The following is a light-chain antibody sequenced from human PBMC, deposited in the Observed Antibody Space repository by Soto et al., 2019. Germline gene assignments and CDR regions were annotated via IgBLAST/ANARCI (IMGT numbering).Light chain of an antibody. J-gene: IGKJ1*01. CDR2: GAY. CDR1: QNVNSN. CDR3: QHYDNWT. V-gene: IGKV3-15*01. Sequence: DIVMTQSPATVSVSPGERATLSCRASQNVNSNLAWYQEKPGQPPRLLIYGAYTRATGVPARFSGSGSGTDFTLTISSLQAEDVAVYYCQHYDNWTFGQGTKVDIK.